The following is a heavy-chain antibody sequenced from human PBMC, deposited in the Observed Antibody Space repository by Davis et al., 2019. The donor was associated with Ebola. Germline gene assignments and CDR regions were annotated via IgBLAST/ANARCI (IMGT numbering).Heavy chain of an antibody. Sequence: GESLKISCAASGFTFSSYATSWVRQAPGKGLEWVSAISGSGGSTYYADSVKGRFTISRDNSKNTLYLQMNSLRAEDTAVYYCAKVGYYDYIWGSYREAYFDYWGQGTLVTVSS. J-gene: IGHJ4*02. D-gene: IGHD3-16*02. V-gene: IGHV3-23*01. CDR2: ISGSGGST. CDR1: GFTFSSYA. CDR3: AKVGYYDYIWGSYREAYFDY.